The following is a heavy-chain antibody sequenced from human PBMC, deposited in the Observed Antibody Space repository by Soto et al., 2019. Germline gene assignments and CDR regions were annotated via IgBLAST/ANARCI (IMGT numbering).Heavy chain of an antibody. J-gene: IGHJ4*02. CDR2: FFIGGNT. CDR1: GGSISGSGG. Sequence: SVTMCVTRTVVGGSISGSGGWSWVRQPPGKGLEWIASFFIGGNTYYNPSLKSRVTTSVDTSKNQFSLKLSSVTAADTAVYFCARRYGLYIDAYYWGQGILVTVSS. CDR3: ARRYGLYIDAYY. D-gene: IGHD3-10*01. V-gene: IGHV4-39*01.